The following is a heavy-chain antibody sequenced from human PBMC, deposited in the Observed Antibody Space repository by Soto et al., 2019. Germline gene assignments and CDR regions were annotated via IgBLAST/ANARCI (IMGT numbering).Heavy chain of an antibody. J-gene: IGHJ4*02. D-gene: IGHD5-18*01. CDR3: ARTTVDTAMVPFDY. CDR1: GGSIISGGYY. Sequence: SETLSLTCTVSGGSIISGGYYWIWIRQHPGKGLEWIGYIYYSGSTYYNPSLKSRVTISVDTSKNQFSLKLSSVTAADTAVYYCARTTVDTAMVPFDYWGQRTLVTVS. V-gene: IGHV4-31*03. CDR2: IYYSGST.